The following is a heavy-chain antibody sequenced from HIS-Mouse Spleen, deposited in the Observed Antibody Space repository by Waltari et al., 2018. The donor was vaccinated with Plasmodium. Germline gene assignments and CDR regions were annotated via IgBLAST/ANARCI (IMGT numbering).Heavy chain of an antibody. CDR2: IYYSGRT. CDR3: ARDRITGTSYFDY. J-gene: IGHJ4*02. CDR1: GGSISSSSYY. D-gene: IGHD1-7*01. V-gene: IGHV4-39*07. Sequence: QLQLQESGPGLVKPSETLSLTCTVSGGSISSSSYYWGWIRQPPGKGLEWIGSIYYSGRTYYNPSLKSRVTRSVDTPKNQFSLKLSSVTAADTAVYYCARDRITGTSYFDYWGQGTLVTVSS.